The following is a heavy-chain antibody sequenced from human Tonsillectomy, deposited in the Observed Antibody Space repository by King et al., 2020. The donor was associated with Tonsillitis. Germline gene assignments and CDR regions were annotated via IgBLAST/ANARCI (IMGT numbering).Heavy chain of an antibody. CDR1: GVTFSIYA. J-gene: IGHJ5*02. CDR2: IIPIFGTA. D-gene: IGHD4-11*01. CDR3: ARRGYSNHEPFDH. V-gene: IGHV1-69*01. Sequence: HLVPSVSALTNPLSSVQFSCPASGVTFSIYAISWLRQAPLHGLEWMGGIIPIFGTANYAQKFQGRVTITADESTSTAYMELSSLRSEDTAVYYCARRGYSNHEPFDHWGQGNMVTVSS.